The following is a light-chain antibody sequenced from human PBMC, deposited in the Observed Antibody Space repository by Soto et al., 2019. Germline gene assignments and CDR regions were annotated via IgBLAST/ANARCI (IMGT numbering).Light chain of an antibody. CDR1: QGIRKD. V-gene: IGKV1-6*01. J-gene: IGKJ5*01. CDR3: QQYDSSPIT. Sequence: AIQMTQSPSSLSASAGDRVTVTCRASQGIRKDLGWYQQKPGRAPKLLIYAASSLQSGVPSRFSGSGSGTDFTLTIGSLQPEDFAVYYCQQYDSSPITFGQGTRLEI. CDR2: AAS.